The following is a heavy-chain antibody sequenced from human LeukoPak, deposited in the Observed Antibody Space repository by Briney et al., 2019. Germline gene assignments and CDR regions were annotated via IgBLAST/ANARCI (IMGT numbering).Heavy chain of an antibody. V-gene: IGHV3-30*02. D-gene: IGHD4-17*01. J-gene: IGHJ6*02. CDR2: IRYDGSNK. Sequence: GGSLRLSCAASGFTFSSYGMHWVCQAPGKGLEWVAFIRYDGSNKYYADSVKGRFTISRDNSKNTLYLQMNSLRAEDTAVYYCAKVNKVDYGDYGGMDVWGQGTTVTVSS. CDR1: GFTFSSYG. CDR3: AKVNKVDYGDYGGMDV.